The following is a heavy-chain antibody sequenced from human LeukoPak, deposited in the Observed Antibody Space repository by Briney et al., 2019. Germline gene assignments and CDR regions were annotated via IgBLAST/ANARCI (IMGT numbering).Heavy chain of an antibody. V-gene: IGHV1-8*01. CDR1: GYTFTSYD. CDR3: ARGGFLEWLLPYYGMDV. J-gene: IGHJ6*02. Sequence: ASVKVSCKASGYTFTSYDINWVQQATGQGLEWMGWMNPNSGNTGYAQKFQGRVTMTRNTSISTAYMELSSLRSEDTAVYYCARGGFLEWLLPYYGMDVWGQGTTVTVSS. D-gene: IGHD3-3*01. CDR2: MNPNSGNT.